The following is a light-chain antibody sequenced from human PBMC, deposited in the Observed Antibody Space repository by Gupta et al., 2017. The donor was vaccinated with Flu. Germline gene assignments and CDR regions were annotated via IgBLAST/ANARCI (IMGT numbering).Light chain of an antibody. CDR3: QQRSNWPPMYT. Sequence: ATLCLSPRDRATLSCRASQSVTSFAGYQQKPGQPPRLLIYDASNRATGIPARFSGSRSGTDFTRTTSRLEPEDFAVYYCQQRSNWPPMYTFGQGTKLQIK. CDR1: QSVTS. J-gene: IGKJ2*01. CDR2: DAS. V-gene: IGKV3-11*01.